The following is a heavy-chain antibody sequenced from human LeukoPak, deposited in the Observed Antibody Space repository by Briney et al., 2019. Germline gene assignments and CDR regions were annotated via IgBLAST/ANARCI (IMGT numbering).Heavy chain of an antibody. Sequence: GGSLRLSCAASGFTFSSHTMNWVRQAPGKGLEWVSYISNTGMTTHYADSVKGRFTISRDNAKNSLYLQMNSLRDEDTAVYYCARDSGLDYWGQGTLVTVSS. CDR1: GFTFSSHT. CDR3: ARDSGLDY. J-gene: IGHJ4*02. V-gene: IGHV3-48*02. CDR2: ISNTGMTT.